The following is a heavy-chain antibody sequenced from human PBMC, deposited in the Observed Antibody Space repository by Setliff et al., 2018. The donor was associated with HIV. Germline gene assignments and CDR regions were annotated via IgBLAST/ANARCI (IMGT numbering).Heavy chain of an antibody. CDR1: GGSISSSSYY. CDR3: ARHSIAVVIGVPERDDAFDI. CDR2: TYYSGSA. V-gene: IGHV4-39*01. D-gene: IGHD2-21*01. J-gene: IGHJ3*02. Sequence: SETLSLTCTVSGGSISSSSYYWGWIRQPPGKGLEWIGSTYYSGSAYYNPSLKSRVTVSVDTSKNQFSLKLSSVTAADTAVYYCARHSIAVVIGVPERDDAFDIWGHGTMVTVS.